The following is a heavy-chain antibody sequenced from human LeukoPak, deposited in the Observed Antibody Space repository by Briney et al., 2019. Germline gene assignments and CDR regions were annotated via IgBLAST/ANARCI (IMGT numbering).Heavy chain of an antibody. CDR1: GVSMTNYY. CDR2: SHNSGET. J-gene: IGHJ3*02. Sequence: SETLSLTCTVSGVSMTNYYWSWIRQPPGKGLEWIAYSHNSGETKYNPSLKSRITISVDTSKNEFSLKLSSVTAADTAVYYCPRQPGGTAAFDIWGQGTTVTVSA. V-gene: IGHV4-59*08. CDR3: PRQPGGTAAFDI. D-gene: IGHD1-14*01.